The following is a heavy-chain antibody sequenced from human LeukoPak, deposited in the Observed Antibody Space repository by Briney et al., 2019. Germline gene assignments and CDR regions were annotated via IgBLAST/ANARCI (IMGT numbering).Heavy chain of an antibody. V-gene: IGHV3-20*04. CDR3: AKDRAYYYASGSEGFDY. J-gene: IGHJ4*02. D-gene: IGHD3-10*01. CDR2: INWNGGST. Sequence: RSGGSLRLSCAASGFTFDDYGMSWVRQAPGKGLEWVSGINWNGGSTGYADSVKGRFTISRDNSKNTLYLQMNSLRAEDTAVYYCAKDRAYYYASGSEGFDYWGQGTLVTVSS. CDR1: GFTFDDYG.